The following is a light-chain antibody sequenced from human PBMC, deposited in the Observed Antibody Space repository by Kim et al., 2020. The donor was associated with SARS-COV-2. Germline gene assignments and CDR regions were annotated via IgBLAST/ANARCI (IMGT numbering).Light chain of an antibody. CDR2: GNN. V-gene: IGLV1-44*01. CDR3: AAWDDSLSGSYV. J-gene: IGLJ1*01. CDR1: RSDIGSNT. Sequence: QSVLTQPPSASGTPGQRVTISCSGSRSDIGSNTPNWYQLRPGTAPKLLIYGNNQRPSGVPDRFSGFKSGTSASLVISGLQSEDEADYYCAAWDDSLSGSYVFGTGTKVTVL.